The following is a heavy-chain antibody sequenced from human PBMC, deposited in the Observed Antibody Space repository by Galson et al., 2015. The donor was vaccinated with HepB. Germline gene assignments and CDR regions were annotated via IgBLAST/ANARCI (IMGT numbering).Heavy chain of an antibody. J-gene: IGHJ4*02. V-gene: IGHV3-30-3*01. CDR2: ISVDGSNK. D-gene: IGHD3-22*01. Sequence: SLRLSCAASGFTFSTFTMHWVRQAPRKGLEWVAVISVDGSNKYYEDSVKGQFTISRDNSKNILYLQMNSLRAEDTAVYYCAKEYDSSTYYYYFDYWGQGTQVTVSS. CDR3: AKEYDSSTYYYYFDY. CDR1: GFTFSTFT.